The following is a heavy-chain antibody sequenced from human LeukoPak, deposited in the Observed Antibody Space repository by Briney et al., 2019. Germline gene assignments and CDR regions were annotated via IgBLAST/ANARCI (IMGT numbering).Heavy chain of an antibody. J-gene: IGHJ5*02. V-gene: IGHV1-58*02. CDR2: IVVGSGNT. CDR1: GFTFTSSA. Sequence: GASVKVSCKASGFTFTSSAMQWVRQARGQRLEWIGWIVVGSGNTNYAQKFQERVTITRNMPTSTAYMELSSLKSEDTAVYYCAASYMQWLAPGSSLRENWFDPWAQGTLVTVSS. D-gene: IGHD6-19*01. CDR3: AASYMQWLAPGSSLRENWFDP.